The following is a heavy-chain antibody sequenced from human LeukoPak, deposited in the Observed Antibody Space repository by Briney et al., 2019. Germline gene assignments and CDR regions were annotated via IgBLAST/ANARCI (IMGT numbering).Heavy chain of an antibody. CDR1: GFTFSSSG. CDR2: IRTNGGST. Sequence: GGSLRLSCAASGFTFSSSGMSWVRQAPGKGLEWVSSIRTNGGSTYYADSVKGRFTISRDNSKNRLYLQMNSLRAEDTAVYYCAKDIVVSGYYGMDVWGQGTTVTVSS. CDR3: AKDIVVSGYYGMDV. J-gene: IGHJ6*02. V-gene: IGHV3-23*01. D-gene: IGHD2-21*01.